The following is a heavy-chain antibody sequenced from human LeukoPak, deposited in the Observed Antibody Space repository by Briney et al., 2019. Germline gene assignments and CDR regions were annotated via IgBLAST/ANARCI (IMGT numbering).Heavy chain of an antibody. Sequence: SETLFLTCTVSGGSISSYYWSWIRQPPGKGLEWIGYVFYNGKTDYSPSLRSRVSMSVDTSKNQFSLKVTSVTAADTAVYYCARDTNLRDSFDIWGQGTMVTVSS. CDR3: ARDTNLRDSFDI. J-gene: IGHJ3*02. V-gene: IGHV4-59*01. CDR2: VFYNGKT. D-gene: IGHD2-8*01. CDR1: GGSISSYY.